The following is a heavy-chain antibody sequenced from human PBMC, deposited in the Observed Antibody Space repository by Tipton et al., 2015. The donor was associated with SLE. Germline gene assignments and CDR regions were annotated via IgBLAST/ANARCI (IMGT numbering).Heavy chain of an antibody. D-gene: IGHD3-22*01. J-gene: IGHJ4*02. Sequence: TLSLTCTVSGVSISIHNWRWIRPPPGEGLVWIGDIYFSGSTHYNTPPKSLVTISLDTSKNQFSPKLGSVTAADTAVYYCASDEGRGDYYGSSGYYDYWGQGTLVTVSS. CDR1: GVSISIHN. CDR3: ASDEGRGDYYGSSGYYDY. V-gene: IGHV4-59*11. CDR2: IYFSGST.